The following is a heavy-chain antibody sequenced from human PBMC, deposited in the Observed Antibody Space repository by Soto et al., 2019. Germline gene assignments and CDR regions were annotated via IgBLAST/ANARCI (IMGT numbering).Heavy chain of an antibody. Sequence: GGSLRLSCAASGFTFSSYAMHWVRQAPGKGLEWVAVISYDGSNKYYADSVKGRFTISRGNSKNTLYLQMNSLRAEDTAVYYCARGLSGYSPVWWFDPWGQGTLVTVSS. CDR1: GFTFSSYA. CDR3: ARGLSGYSPVWWFDP. CDR2: ISYDGSNK. V-gene: IGHV3-30-3*01. D-gene: IGHD1-26*01. J-gene: IGHJ5*02.